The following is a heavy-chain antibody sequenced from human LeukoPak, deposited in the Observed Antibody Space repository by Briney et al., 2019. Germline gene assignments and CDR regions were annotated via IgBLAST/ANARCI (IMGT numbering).Heavy chain of an antibody. CDR1: GFTFDDYG. V-gene: IGHV3-21*01. CDR3: AVGVVAGNAFDI. CDR2: ISSSSSYI. Sequence: GGSLRLSCAASGFTFDDYGMSWVRQAPGKGLEWVSSISSSSSYIYYADSVKGRFTISRDNAKNSLYLQMNSLRAEDTAVYYCAVGVVAGNAFDIWGQGTMVTVSS. D-gene: IGHD6-19*01. J-gene: IGHJ3*02.